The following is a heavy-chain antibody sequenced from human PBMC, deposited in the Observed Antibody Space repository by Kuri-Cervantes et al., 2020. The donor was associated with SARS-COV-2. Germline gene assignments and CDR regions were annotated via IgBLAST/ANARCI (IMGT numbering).Heavy chain of an antibody. D-gene: IGHD6-13*01. V-gene: IGHV3-30*18. Sequence: GESLKISCAASGFTFSSYGMHWVRQAPGKGLEWVAVISYDGSNKYYADSVKGRFTISRDNSKNTLYLQMNSLRAEDTAVYYCAKDPGASGWYGHDYWGQGTLVTVSS. J-gene: IGHJ4*02. CDR3: AKDPGASGWYGHDY. CDR2: ISYDGSNK. CDR1: GFTFSSYG.